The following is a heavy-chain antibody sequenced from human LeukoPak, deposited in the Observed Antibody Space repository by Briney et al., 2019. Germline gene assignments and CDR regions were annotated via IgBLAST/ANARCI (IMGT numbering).Heavy chain of an antibody. Sequence: PRASVKVSCKASGYTFTSYYMHWVRQATGQGLEWMGWMNPNSGNTGYAQKFQGRVTITRNTSISTAYMELSSLRSEDTAVYYCARGRELQGFDYWGQGTLVTVSS. CDR2: MNPNSGNT. D-gene: IGHD1-26*01. V-gene: IGHV1-8*03. CDR3: ARGRELQGFDY. J-gene: IGHJ4*02. CDR1: GYTFTSYY.